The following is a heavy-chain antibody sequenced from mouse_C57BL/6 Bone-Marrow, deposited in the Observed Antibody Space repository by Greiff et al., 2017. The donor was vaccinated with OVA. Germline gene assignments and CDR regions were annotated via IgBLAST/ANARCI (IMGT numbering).Heavy chain of an antibody. V-gene: IGHV10-1*01. Sequence: EVKLQESGGGLVQPKGSLKLSCAASGFSFNTYAMNWVRQAPGKGLEWVARIRSKSNNYATYYADSVKDRFTISREDSESMLYLQMNNLKTEDTAMYNCVRQDGCYAMDNWGQGTSVTVSS. CDR2: IRSKSNNYAT. CDR1: GFSFNTYA. D-gene: IGHD2-3*01. CDR3: VRQDGCYAMDN. J-gene: IGHJ4*01.